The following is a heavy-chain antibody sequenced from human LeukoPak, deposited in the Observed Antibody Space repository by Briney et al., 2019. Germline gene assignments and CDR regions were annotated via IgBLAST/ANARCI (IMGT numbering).Heavy chain of an antibody. Sequence: ASVKVSCKASVYTFSSYGVTWVRQAPGQGLEWMGWISGDSDSTNYAQKFQDKVTMTTDTSTNTAYLELRSLTSDDTAIYYCARGRIYYDGSGHYYPDYWGQGTLLTVSS. CDR3: ARGRIYYDGSGHYYPDY. J-gene: IGHJ4*02. CDR1: VYTFSSYG. CDR2: ISGDSDST. V-gene: IGHV1-18*01. D-gene: IGHD3-22*01.